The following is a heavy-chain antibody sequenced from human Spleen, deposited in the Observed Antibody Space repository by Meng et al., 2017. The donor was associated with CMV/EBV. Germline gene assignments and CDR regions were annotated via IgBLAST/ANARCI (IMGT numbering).Heavy chain of an antibody. D-gene: IGHD5/OR15-5a*01. V-gene: IGHV4-39*07. J-gene: IGHJ2*01. CDR2: IFYIGNT. CDR1: GGAISSSSYY. CDR3: ARDRGLNLRYFDL. Sequence: SGGAISSSSYYWGWIRQPPGKGREWIGSIFYIGNTYYNPSLKSRVIISVDTSKNQFSLKLTSVTAADTAVYYCARDRGLNLRYFDLWGRGTLVTVSS.